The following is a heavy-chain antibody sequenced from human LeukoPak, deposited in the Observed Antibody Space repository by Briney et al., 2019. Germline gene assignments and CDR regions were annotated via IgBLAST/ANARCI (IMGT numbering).Heavy chain of an antibody. CDR1: GGTFSSYA. CDR3: ARSTGETNDY. CDR2: IIPIFGTA. D-gene: IGHD2-2*01. Sequence: AASVKVSCKASGGTFSSYAISWVRQAPGQGLEWMGRIIPIFGTANYAQKFQGRVTITTDESTSTAYMELSSLRSEDTAVYYCARSTGETNDYWGQGTLVTVSS. J-gene: IGHJ4*02. V-gene: IGHV1-69*05.